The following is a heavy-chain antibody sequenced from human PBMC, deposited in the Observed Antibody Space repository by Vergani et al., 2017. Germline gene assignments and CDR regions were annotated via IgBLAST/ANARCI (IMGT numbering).Heavy chain of an antibody. CDR3: ARDLGGVTIFGVVTTHPREYFQH. D-gene: IGHD3-3*01. V-gene: IGHV3-23*01. CDR1: GFTFSSYA. Sequence: EVQLLESGGGLVQPGGSLRLSCAASGFTFSSYAMSWVRQAPGKGLEWVSAISGSGGSTYYADSVKGRFTISRDNSKNTLYLQMNSLRAEDTAVYYCARDLGGVTIFGVVTTHPREYFQHWGQGTLVTVSS. CDR2: ISGSGGST. J-gene: IGHJ1*01.